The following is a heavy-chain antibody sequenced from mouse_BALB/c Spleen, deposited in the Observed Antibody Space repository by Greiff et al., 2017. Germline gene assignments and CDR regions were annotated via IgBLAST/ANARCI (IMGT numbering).Heavy chain of an antibody. CDR3: ARGDDYDEGFDY. D-gene: IGHD2-4*01. J-gene: IGHJ2*01. CDR2: ISSGSSTI. CDR1: GFTFSSFG. V-gene: IGHV5-17*02. Sequence: EVMLVESGGGLVQPGGSRKLSCAASGFTFSSFGMHWVRQAPEKGLEWVAYISSGSSTIYYADTVKGRFTISRDNPKNTLFLHMTSLRSEDTAMYYCARGDDYDEGFDYWGQGTTLTVSS.